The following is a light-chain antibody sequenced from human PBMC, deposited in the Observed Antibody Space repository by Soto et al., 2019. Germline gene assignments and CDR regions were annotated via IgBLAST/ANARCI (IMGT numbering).Light chain of an antibody. Sequence: QSVLTQPPSASGTPGQRVPISCSGSSSNIGSKTVNWYQHVPGTAPKLLIHSNNQRPSGVPDRFSGSKSGTSASLAISGLQSEDEADYYCASWDDSLSGRVFGGGTKVTVL. CDR2: SNN. V-gene: IGLV1-44*01. J-gene: IGLJ3*02. CDR1: SSNIGSKT. CDR3: ASWDDSLSGRV.